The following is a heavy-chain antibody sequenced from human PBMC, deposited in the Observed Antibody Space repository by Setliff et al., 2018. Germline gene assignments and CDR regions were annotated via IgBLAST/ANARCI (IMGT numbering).Heavy chain of an antibody. CDR2: IFHSGST. J-gene: IGHJ5*02. V-gene: IGHV4-4*02. CDR3: ARLESLGDLSLYGLWFGP. Sequence: SETLSLTCAVSGSSITSSNWWSWVRQPPGKGLEWIGQIFHSGSTHYNPSLKSRLTISVDQSKNQFSLKLKSVTAADTAVYYCARLESLGDLSLYGLWFGPWGQGTLVTVSS. CDR1: GSSITSSNW. D-gene: IGHD3-16*02.